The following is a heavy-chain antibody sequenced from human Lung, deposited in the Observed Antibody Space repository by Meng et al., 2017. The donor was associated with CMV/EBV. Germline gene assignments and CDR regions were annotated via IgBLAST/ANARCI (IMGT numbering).Heavy chain of an antibody. CDR2: IRYDGSNK. Sequence: LSLTXAASGFTFSSYGMHWVRQAPGKGLEWVAFIRYDGSNKYYADSVKGRFTIARDNSKITLYLQMNSLRAEDTAVYYCEKDPMSYLGFDYWGQGTLVTVSS. CDR3: EKDPMSYLGFDY. J-gene: IGHJ4*02. D-gene: IGHD1-26*01. CDR1: GFTFSSYG. V-gene: IGHV3-30*02.